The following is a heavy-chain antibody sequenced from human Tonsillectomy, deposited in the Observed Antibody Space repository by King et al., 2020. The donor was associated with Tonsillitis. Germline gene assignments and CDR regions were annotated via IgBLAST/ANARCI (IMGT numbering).Heavy chain of an antibody. CDR2: ISGSGGYT. V-gene: IGHV3-23*04. CDR3: AKDMGGQIIAVADYVFDI. J-gene: IGHJ3*02. D-gene: IGHD6-19*01. Sequence: VQLVESGGGLVQPGGSLRLSCAASGFRFSSYAMTWVRQAPGKGLEWVSGISGSGGYTYYTDSVQGRFIISRDNSKNTVNLKMNSLRVEDTAMYYCAKDMGGQIIAVADYVFDIWGQGTMVTVSS. CDR1: GFRFSSYA.